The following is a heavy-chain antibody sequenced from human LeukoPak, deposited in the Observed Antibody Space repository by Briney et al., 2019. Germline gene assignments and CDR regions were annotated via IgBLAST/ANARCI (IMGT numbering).Heavy chain of an antibody. J-gene: IGHJ4*02. CDR1: GGSISSSSYY. D-gene: IGHD6-19*01. Sequence: SETLSLTCTVSGGSISSSSYYWGWIRQPPGKGLEWIGSIYYSGSAYYNPSLKSRVTISVDTSKNQFSLKLSSVTAADTAVYYCARGYSSGWYYFDYWGQGTLVTVSS. CDR2: IYYSGSA. V-gene: IGHV4-39*01. CDR3: ARGYSSGWYYFDY.